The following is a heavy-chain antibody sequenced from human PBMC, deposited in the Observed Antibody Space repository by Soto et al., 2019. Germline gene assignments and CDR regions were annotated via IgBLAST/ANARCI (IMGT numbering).Heavy chain of an antibody. CDR1: GYTFTSYG. Sequence: QVQLVQSGAEVKKPGASVKVSCKASGYTFTSYGISWVRQAPGQGLEWMGWISAYNGNTNYAKKRQGRVTMTTHTSTSTAYMALRRLRPDDTAVYYCARDRGSNALDYWGQGTLVTVSS. CDR2: ISAYNGNT. J-gene: IGHJ4*02. V-gene: IGHV1-18*01. CDR3: ARDRGSNALDY. D-gene: IGHD3-16*01.